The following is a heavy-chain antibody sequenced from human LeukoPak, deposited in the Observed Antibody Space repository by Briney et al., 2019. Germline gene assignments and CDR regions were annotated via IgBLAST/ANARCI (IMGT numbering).Heavy chain of an antibody. CDR1: GFTFSTCS. V-gene: IGHV3-48*02. CDR2: ITSSSSTI. J-gene: IGHJ3*02. D-gene: IGHD3-22*01. Sequence: GGSLRLSCAASGFTFSTCSMNWVRQAPGKGLEWVSYITSSSSTIYYADSVRGRFTISRDNAKNSLYLQMNSLRDEDTAVYYCARVDWMIGAFDIWGQGTMVTVFS. CDR3: ARVDWMIGAFDI.